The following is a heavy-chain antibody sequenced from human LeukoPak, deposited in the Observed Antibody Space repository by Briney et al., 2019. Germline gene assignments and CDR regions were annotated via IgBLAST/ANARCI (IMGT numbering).Heavy chain of an antibody. J-gene: IGHJ1*01. Sequence: SETLSLTCAVYGGSLSAYYWTWIRQPPGKGLEWIGEINHGGSTNYNPSLKSRVTISIDTSKNQFSLKLSSVTAADTAVYYCARYLDYGGNSRVFQHWGQGTLVTVSS. CDR1: GGSLSAYY. CDR3: ARYLDYGGNSRVFQH. V-gene: IGHV4-34*01. CDR2: INHGGST. D-gene: IGHD4-23*01.